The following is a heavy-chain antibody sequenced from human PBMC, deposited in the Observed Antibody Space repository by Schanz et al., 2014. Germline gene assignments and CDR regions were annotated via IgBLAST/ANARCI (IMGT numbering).Heavy chain of an antibody. CDR1: GFAFSVYG. CDR3: ARLPVGYGSGIWDV. Sequence: VQMVESGGGVVQPGRSLRLSCAASGFAFSVYGMHWVRQAPGKGPEWVSYICSSGNTIYYADSVKGRFTISRDNAKNSLYLQMNSLRAEDTAVFYCARLPVGYGSGIWDVWGQGTSVTVSS. D-gene: IGHD3-10*01. V-gene: IGHV3-48*04. CDR2: ICSSGNTI. J-gene: IGHJ6*02.